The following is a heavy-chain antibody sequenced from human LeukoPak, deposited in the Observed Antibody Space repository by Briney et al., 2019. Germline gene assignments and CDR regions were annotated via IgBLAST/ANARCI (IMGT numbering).Heavy chain of an antibody. CDR1: GGSISSYY. V-gene: IGHV4-4*07. Sequence: PSETLSLTCTVSGGSISSYYWSWIGQPAGKGLEWIGRIYTSGSTNYNPSLKSRVTMSVDTSKNQFSLKLSSVTAADTAVYYCARHGDYYGSGSRYWGQGTLVTVSS. CDR2: IYTSGST. CDR3: ARHGDYYGSGSRY. D-gene: IGHD3-10*01. J-gene: IGHJ4*02.